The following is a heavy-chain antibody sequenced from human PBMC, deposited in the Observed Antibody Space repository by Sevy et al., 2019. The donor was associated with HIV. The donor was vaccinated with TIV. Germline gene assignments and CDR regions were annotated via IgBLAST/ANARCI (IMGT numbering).Heavy chain of an antibody. CDR2: ISPKRSAI. CDR3: ARESASGTPGGVYYYNSNMDV. J-gene: IGHJ6*02. D-gene: IGHD6-13*01. CDR1: GFTFSSFS. Sequence: GGSLRLSCAASGFTFSSFSMNWFRQAPGKGPGGISYISPKRSAIYYAASLKVRFTISRDNSKNSLYLQLNILRAEDTAVYYCARESASGTPGGVYYYNSNMDVWAQGTTVTVSS. V-gene: IGHV3-48*01.